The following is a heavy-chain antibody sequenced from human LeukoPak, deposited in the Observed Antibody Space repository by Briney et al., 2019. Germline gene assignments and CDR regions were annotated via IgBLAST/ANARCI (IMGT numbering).Heavy chain of an antibody. Sequence: NSGGSLRLSCAASGFTFSDFNMNWIRQAPGKGLEWVSYISGRGTYTRYADSVKGRFTISRDKAKNSLFLQMSSLRDDDTAVYYCLRDVIRGGQGTLVTVSP. CDR1: GFTFSDFN. CDR3: LRDVIR. CDR2: ISGRGTYT. V-gene: IGHV3-11*05. J-gene: IGHJ4*02.